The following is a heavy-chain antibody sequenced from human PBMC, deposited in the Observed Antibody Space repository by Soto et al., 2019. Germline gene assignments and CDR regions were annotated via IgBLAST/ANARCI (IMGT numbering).Heavy chain of an antibody. D-gene: IGHD3-22*01. CDR1: GGSISSSSYY. CDR2: IYYSGST. Sequence: SETLSLTCTVSGGSISSSSYYWGWIRQPPGKGLEWIGSIYYSGSTYYNPSLKSRVTISVDTSKNQFSLKLSSVTAADTAVYYCARHDDSSGYFILYLGIFDYWGQGTLVTVSS. J-gene: IGHJ4*02. CDR3: ARHDDSSGYFILYLGIFDY. V-gene: IGHV4-39*01.